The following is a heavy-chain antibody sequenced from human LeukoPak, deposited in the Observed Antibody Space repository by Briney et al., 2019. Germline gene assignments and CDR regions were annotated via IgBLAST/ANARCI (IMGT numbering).Heavy chain of an antibody. Sequence: GASVKVSFKVSGYIFTELSMHWVRQSPGKGLEWMGGSDPENGTTVYAQNFQGRVTMTEDTSADTAYMELSSLRSEDAAVYYCAIDTVYYDPPSYWGQGTLVTVSS. CDR3: AIDTVYYDPPSY. J-gene: IGHJ4*01. CDR2: SDPENGTT. D-gene: IGHD3-16*01. CDR1: GYIFTELS. V-gene: IGHV1-24*01.